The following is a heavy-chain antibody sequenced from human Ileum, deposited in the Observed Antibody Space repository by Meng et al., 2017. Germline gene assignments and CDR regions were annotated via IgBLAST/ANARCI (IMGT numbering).Heavy chain of an antibody. CDR3: ARDFDREN. CDR2: ISPDGTRT. V-gene: IGHV3-74*01. CDR1: GFTFSGYW. J-gene: IGHJ4*02. Sequence: EVQVVESGGGAVQPGASLRLSCAASGFTFSGYWVHWVRQAPGKGLVWLSRISPDGTRTNYADSVKGRFTVSRDNVKNTLYLQMNSLTAEDTAVYFCARDFDRENWGQGTLVTVSS.